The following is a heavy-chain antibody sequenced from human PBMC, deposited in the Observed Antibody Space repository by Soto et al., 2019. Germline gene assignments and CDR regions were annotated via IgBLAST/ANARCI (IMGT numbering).Heavy chain of an antibody. CDR2: ISSSSSYI. V-gene: IGHV3-21*01. J-gene: IGHJ6*02. Sequence: VQLVESGGGLVKPGGSLRLSCAASGFTFSSYSMNWVRQAPGKGLEWVSSISSSSSYIYYADSVKGRFTISRDNAKNSLYLQMNSLRAEDTAVYYCARDGITIFGVVINHYYYYYGMDVWGQGTTVTVSS. CDR1: GFTFSSYS. D-gene: IGHD3-3*01. CDR3: ARDGITIFGVVINHYYYYYGMDV.